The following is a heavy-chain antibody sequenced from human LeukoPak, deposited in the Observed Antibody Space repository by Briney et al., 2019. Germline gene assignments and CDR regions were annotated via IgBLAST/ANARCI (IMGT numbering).Heavy chain of an antibody. CDR1: GFTFSSYG. Sequence: GGSLRLSCAASGFTFSSYGMHWVRQAPGKGLEWVAFIRYDGSNKYYADSVKGRITISRDNGKNTLYLQMNSLRAEDTAVYYCARVPLATAGQGIDYWGQGTLVTVSS. CDR3: ARVPLATAGQGIDY. V-gene: IGHV3-30*02. D-gene: IGHD6-13*01. J-gene: IGHJ4*02. CDR2: IRYDGSNK.